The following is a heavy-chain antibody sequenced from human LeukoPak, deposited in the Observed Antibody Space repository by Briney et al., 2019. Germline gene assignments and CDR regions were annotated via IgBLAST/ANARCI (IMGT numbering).Heavy chain of an antibody. CDR1: GFTFSSYG. CDR3: AKDRAAGVVTTYDS. D-gene: IGHD2-21*02. Sequence: GGSLRLSCAASGFTFSSYGMHWVRQAPGKGLEWVAVISYDGSNKYYADSVKGRFTISRDNSKNTLSLYMNSLRAEDTSLYYCAKDRAAGVVTTYDSWGQGTLVTVSS. V-gene: IGHV3-30*18. CDR2: ISYDGSNK. J-gene: IGHJ4*02.